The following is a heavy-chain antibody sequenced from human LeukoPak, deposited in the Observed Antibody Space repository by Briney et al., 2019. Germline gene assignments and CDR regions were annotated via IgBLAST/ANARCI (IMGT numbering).Heavy chain of an antibody. CDR3: AREIGSAARGR. CDR2: IKEDGSEK. J-gene: IGHJ4*02. D-gene: IGHD6-13*01. Sequence: GGSLRLSCATSGFTFDSYWMSWVRQAPGKGLEWVANIKEDGSEKYYVDSVKGRFTISRDNAKNSVYLQMESLRAEDTAMYYCAREIGSAARGRWGQGTLVTVSS. V-gene: IGHV3-7*05. CDR1: GFTFDSYW.